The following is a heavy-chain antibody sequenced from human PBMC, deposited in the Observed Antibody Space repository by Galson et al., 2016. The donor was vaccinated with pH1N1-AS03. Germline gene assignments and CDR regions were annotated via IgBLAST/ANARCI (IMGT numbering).Heavy chain of an antibody. CDR2: IYDSGNT. J-gene: IGHJ4*02. Sequence: TLSLTCTVSGGSISSGNYFWNWIRQHPGKGLEWIGLIYDSGNTFYNPSLKSRVSISVDTSKNQFSLKLNSVTAADTAVYYCARESSGLGRGLDYWGQGTLVTVSS. CDR1: GGSISSGNYF. V-gene: IGHV4-31*03. D-gene: IGHD3-10*01. CDR3: ARESSGLGRGLDY.